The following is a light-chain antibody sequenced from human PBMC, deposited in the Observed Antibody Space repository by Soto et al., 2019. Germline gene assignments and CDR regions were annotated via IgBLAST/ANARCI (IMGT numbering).Light chain of an antibody. CDR2: GAS. CDR3: QQYNNRPPVT. Sequence: IEVTQSPATLTGSQVERATLSCRASQSVSSNLAWYQQKPGQAPRLLIYGASTRATGIPARFSGSGSGTEFTLSVCSLQSADYAVYYCQQYNNRPPVTFALGTRLEIK. J-gene: IGKJ5*01. CDR1: QSVSSN. V-gene: IGKV3D-15*01.